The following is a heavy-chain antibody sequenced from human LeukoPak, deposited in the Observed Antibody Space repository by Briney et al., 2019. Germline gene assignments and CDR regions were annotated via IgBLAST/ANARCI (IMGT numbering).Heavy chain of an antibody. CDR1: GFTFSSYA. CDR2: ISSNGGST. D-gene: IGHD3-10*01. CDR3: ARVIKGGAFDI. V-gene: IGHV3-64*01. Sequence: GGSLRLSCAASGFTFSSYAVHWVRQAPGKGLEYVSAISSNGGSTYYANSVKGRFTISRDNSKNTLYLQMGSLRAEDMAVYYCARVIKGGAFDIWGQGTMVTVSS. J-gene: IGHJ3*02.